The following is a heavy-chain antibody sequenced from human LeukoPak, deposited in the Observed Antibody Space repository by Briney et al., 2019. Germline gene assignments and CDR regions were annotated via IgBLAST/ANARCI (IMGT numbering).Heavy chain of an antibody. V-gene: IGHV3-30*18. Sequence: GGSLRLSCAASEFTFSSYGMHWVRQAPGKGLEWVAVISYDGSNKYYADSVKGRFTISRDNSKNTLYLQMNSLRAEDTAVYYCVKDDNWWLVPRDYYYYMDVWGKGTTVTVSS. CDR1: EFTFSSYG. D-gene: IGHD6-19*01. CDR3: VKDDNWWLVPRDYYYYMDV. J-gene: IGHJ6*03. CDR2: ISYDGSNK.